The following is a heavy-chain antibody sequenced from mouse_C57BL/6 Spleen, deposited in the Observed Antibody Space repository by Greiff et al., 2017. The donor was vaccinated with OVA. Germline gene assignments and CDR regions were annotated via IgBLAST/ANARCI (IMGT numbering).Heavy chain of an antibody. J-gene: IGHJ4*01. CDR2: IDPSDSYT. Sequence: QVQLKQPGAELVKPGASVKLSCKSSGYTFTSYWMQWVKQRPGQGLEWIGEIDPSDSYTNYKQKFKGKATLTVDTSSSTAYMQLSSLTSEDSAVYYCARLSPYAMDYWGQGTSVTVSS. CDR1: GYTFTSYW. V-gene: IGHV1-50*01. D-gene: IGHD3-2*02. CDR3: ARLSPYAMDY.